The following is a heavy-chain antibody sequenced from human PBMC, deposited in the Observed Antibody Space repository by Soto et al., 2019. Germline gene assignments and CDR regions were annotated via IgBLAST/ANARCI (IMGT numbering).Heavy chain of an antibody. V-gene: IGHV3-30-3*01. CDR1: GFTFSSYA. CDR3: AGLEESFPL. J-gene: IGHJ4*02. Sequence: QVQLVESGGGVVQPGRSLRLSCAASGFTFSSYAMHWVRQAPGKGLEWVAVISYDGSNKYYADSVKGRFTISRDNSKNTLYLQMNSLRAEDTAVYYCAGLEESFPLWGQGTLVTVSS. CDR2: ISYDGSNK.